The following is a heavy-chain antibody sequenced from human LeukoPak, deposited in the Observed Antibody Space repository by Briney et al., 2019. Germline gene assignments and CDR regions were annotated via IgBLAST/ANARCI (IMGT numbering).Heavy chain of an antibody. CDR3: ARGVTLYYYFDL. Sequence: SETLSLTCAVYGGSLSGYYWSWFRQPPGKGLEWIGEMHYTGATNYSPSLKSRVTISAGTSKNQFSLKVNSVTAADTAVYYRARGVTLYYYFDLWGRGTLVTVSS. CDR1: GGSLSGYY. J-gene: IGHJ2*01. CDR2: MHYTGAT. V-gene: IGHV4-34*01. D-gene: IGHD4-23*01.